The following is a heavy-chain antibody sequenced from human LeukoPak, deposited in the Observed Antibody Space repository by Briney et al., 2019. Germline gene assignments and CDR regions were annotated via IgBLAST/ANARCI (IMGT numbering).Heavy chain of an antibody. CDR3: ARPYCSSTSCYSLVGYYGMDV. Sequence: WASVTVSCKASGYTFTSYDMNWVRQAPGQGLEWMGWMNPNSGNTDYAQKFQGRVTMTRNTAISTAYMELSSLRSEDTAVYYCARPYCSSTSCYSLVGYYGMDVWGQGTTVTVSS. D-gene: IGHD2-2*01. V-gene: IGHV1-8*01. CDR1: GYTFTSYD. CDR2: MNPNSGNT. J-gene: IGHJ6*02.